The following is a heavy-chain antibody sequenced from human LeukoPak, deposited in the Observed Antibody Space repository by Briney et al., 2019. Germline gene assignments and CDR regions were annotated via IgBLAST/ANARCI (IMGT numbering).Heavy chain of an antibody. V-gene: IGHV1-46*02. J-gene: IGHJ5*02. CDR1: GYTFNSYY. CDR2: INPSGGRT. D-gene: IGHD4-23*01. Sequence: ASVKVSCKASGYTFNSYYMHWVRQAPGQGLEWMGTINPSGGRTNYAQKFQGRVTMTRDTSTRTIYIELYSLRSDDTAVYYCARGGRDYGGPRVDPWGQGTLVTVPS. CDR3: ARGGRDYGGPRVDP.